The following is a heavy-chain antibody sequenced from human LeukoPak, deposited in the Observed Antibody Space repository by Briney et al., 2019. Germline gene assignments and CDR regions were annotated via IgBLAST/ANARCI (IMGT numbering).Heavy chain of an antibody. Sequence: PGGSLRLSCAAFGFTLGSYAMHWVRQAPGKGLEWVALISYDGSNKYYADSVKGQFTISRDNSKNTLYLQVNSLRAEDTAVYYCARDNGYKRYFDYWGQGTLVTVSS. CDR1: GFTLGSYA. CDR2: ISYDGSNK. D-gene: IGHD5-24*01. J-gene: IGHJ4*02. V-gene: IGHV3-30*04. CDR3: ARDNGYKRYFDY.